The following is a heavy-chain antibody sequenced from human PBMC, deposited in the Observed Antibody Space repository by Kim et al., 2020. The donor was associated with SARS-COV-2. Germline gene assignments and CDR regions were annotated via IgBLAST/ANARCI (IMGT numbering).Heavy chain of an antibody. Sequence: SETLSLTCTVSGGSISSGGYYWSWIRQHTGKGLEWIGYIYYSGSTYYNPSLKSRVTISVDTTKNQFSLKLSSVTAADTAVYYCARAEARYRYDYVWGSYHGSWFDPWGQGTLVTVSS. CDR1: GGSISSGGYY. V-gene: IGHV4-31*03. D-gene: IGHD3-16*02. CDR2: IYYSGST. J-gene: IGHJ5*02. CDR3: ARAEARYRYDYVWGSYHGSWFDP.